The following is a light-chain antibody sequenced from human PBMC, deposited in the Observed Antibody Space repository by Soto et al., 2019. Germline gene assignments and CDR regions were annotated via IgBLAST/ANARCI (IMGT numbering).Light chain of an antibody. V-gene: IGLV2-14*01. CDR2: EVN. Sequence: QSVLTQPASVSGSPGQSITFSRTASNSDVGGSVYVSWYQQHPGKAPKRMIYEVNNRPSGVSNRCSGSKSGNTASLTISGLQAEDEADYYCSSFTGTSPQYVFGSGTEVTVL. J-gene: IGLJ1*01. CDR3: SSFTGTSPQYV. CDR1: NSDVGGSVY.